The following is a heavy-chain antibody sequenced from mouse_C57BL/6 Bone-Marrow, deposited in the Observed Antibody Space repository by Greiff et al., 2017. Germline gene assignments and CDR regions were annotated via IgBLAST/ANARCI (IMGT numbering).Heavy chain of an antibody. Sequence: VQLQQPGAELVKPGASVKMSCKASGYTFTSYWITWVKQRPGQGLEWIGDIYPGSGSTNYNEKFKSKATLTVDTSSSTAYMQLSSLPSEDSAVYYCARDGYYYAMDYWGQGTSVTVSS. J-gene: IGHJ4*01. D-gene: IGHD2-3*01. CDR3: ARDGYYYAMDY. CDR1: GYTFTSYW. V-gene: IGHV1-55*01. CDR2: IYPGSGST.